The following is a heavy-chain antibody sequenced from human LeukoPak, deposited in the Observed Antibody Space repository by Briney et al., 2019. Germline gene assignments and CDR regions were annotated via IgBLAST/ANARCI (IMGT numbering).Heavy chain of an antibody. V-gene: IGHV1-46*03. CDR2: INPSGGST. J-gene: IGHJ4*02. CDR1: GYTFTSYY. Sequence: ASVKVSYKASGYTFTSYYMHWVRQAPGQGLEWMGIINPSGGSTSYAQKFQGRVTMTRDTSTSTVYMELSSLRSEDTAVYYCARGPIPMVRGVIDYFDYWGQGTLVTVSS. CDR3: ARGPIPMVRGVIDYFDY. D-gene: IGHD3-10*01.